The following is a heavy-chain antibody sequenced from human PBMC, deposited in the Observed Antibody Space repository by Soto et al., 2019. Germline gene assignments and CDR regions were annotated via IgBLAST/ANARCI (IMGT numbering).Heavy chain of an antibody. V-gene: IGHV3-23*01. D-gene: IGHD2-2*02. J-gene: IGHJ5*02. CDR1: GFTFSSYA. Sequence: GGSLRLSCAASGFTFSSYAMSWVRQAPGKGLEWVSAISGSGGSTYYADSVKGRFTISRDNSKNTLYLQMNSLRAEDTAVYYCAKDGARDCSSTSCYSSYNWFDPWGQGTLVTVSS. CDR2: ISGSGGST. CDR3: AKDGARDCSSTSCYSSYNWFDP.